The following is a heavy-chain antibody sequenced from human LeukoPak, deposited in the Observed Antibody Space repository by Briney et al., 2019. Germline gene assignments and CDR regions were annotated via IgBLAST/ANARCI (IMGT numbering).Heavy chain of an antibody. V-gene: IGHV3-23*01. D-gene: IGHD5-18*01. CDR1: GFTFSSYA. CDR2: ISGSGGST. Sequence: GGSLRLSCAASGFTFSSYAMSWVRQAPGKGLEWVSAISGSGGSTYYADSVKGRFTISRDNSKNTLYLQMNSLRAEDTAVYYCAKDSEGGYSYGYSFDYWGQGTLVTVSS. J-gene: IGHJ4*02. CDR3: AKDSEGGYSYGYSFDY.